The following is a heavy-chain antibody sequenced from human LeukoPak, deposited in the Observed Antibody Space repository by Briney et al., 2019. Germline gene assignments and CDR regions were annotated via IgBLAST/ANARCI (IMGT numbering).Heavy chain of an antibody. Sequence: SSETLSLTCTVSGGSISSYYWNWIRQPARQPAGKGLEWIGRIHASGSFNYNPSLKSRVTMSVDTSKNQFSLKLSSVTAADTAVYYCATDSSGYYLGVAFDIWGQGTMVTVSS. CDR2: IHASGSF. V-gene: IGHV4-4*07. CDR1: GGSISSYY. J-gene: IGHJ3*02. D-gene: IGHD3-22*01. CDR3: ATDSSGYYLGVAFDI.